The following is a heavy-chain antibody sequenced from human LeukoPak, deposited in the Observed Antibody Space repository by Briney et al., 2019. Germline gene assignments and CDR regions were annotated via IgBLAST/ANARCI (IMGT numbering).Heavy chain of an antibody. CDR3: ARVVAVAGLHAFDL. V-gene: IGHV4/OR15-8*02. Sequence: PSETLSLTCSVSGGSISSSDWWCWVRQSPSKGLGWIGEIHHSGSPNYNPSLKSRVTISIDKSNNELSLNVTSVTAADTAMYYCARVVAVAGLHAFDLWGQGTLVIVSS. CDR1: GGSISSSDW. CDR2: IHHSGSP. D-gene: IGHD6-19*01. J-gene: IGHJ3*01.